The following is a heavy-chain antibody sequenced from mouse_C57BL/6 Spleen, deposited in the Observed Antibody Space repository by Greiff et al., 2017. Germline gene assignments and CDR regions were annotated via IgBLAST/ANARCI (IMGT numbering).Heavy chain of an antibody. V-gene: IGHV6-3*01. CDR2: IRLKSDNYAT. CDR1: GFTFSNYW. CDR3: TENDGYYWYFDV. D-gene: IGHD2-3*01. Sequence: EVKLMESGGGLVQPGGSMKLSCVASGFTFSNYWMNWVRQSPEKGLEWVAQIRLKSDNYATHYAESVKGRFTISRDDSKSSVYLQMNNLRAEDTGIYYCTENDGYYWYFDVWGTGTTVTVSS. J-gene: IGHJ1*03.